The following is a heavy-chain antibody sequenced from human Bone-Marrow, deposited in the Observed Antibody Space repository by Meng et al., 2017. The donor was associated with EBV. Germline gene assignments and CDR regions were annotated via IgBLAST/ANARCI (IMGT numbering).Heavy chain of an antibody. Sequence: VQLDGSWGVVVQPGGFLRLSWSAHGFTFDEYTMHWFRQAPGKGLEWVSLITWDGGSTYYADSVKGRFTISRDNSKNSLYLQMNSLRTEDTALYYCAKDATAGTYYFDYWGQGTLVTVSS. D-gene: IGHD6-13*01. CDR3: AKDATAGTYYFDY. J-gene: IGHJ4*02. V-gene: IGHV3-43*01. CDR2: ITWDGGST. CDR1: GFTFDEYT.